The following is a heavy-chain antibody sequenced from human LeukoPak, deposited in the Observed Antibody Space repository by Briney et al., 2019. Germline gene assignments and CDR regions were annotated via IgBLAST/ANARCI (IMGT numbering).Heavy chain of an antibody. CDR2: INHSGST. CDR3: AREGYYDYVWGSYRYTGYNWFDP. J-gene: IGHJ5*02. CDR1: GGSFSGYY. D-gene: IGHD3-16*02. V-gene: IGHV4-34*01. Sequence: SETLSLTCAVYGGSFSGYYWSWIRQPPGKGREWIGEINHSGSTNYNPSLKSRVTISVDTSKNQFSLKLSSVTAADTAVYYCAREGYYDYVWGSYRYTGYNWFDPWGQGTLVTVSS.